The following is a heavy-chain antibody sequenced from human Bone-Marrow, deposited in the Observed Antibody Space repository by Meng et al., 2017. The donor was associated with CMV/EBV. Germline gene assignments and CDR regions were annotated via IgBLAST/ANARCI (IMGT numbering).Heavy chain of an antibody. D-gene: IGHD1-7*01. CDR2: INPNSGGT. CDR3: ARDPTGTTSGFFDI. V-gene: IGHV1-2*02. CDR1: GYTFTGYY. J-gene: IGHJ3*02. Sequence: SGYTFTGYYMHWVRQAPGQGLEWMGWINPNSGGTNYAQKFQGRVTMTRDTSISTAYMELSRLRSDDTAVYYCARDPTGTTSGFFDIWGQGTMVTVSS.